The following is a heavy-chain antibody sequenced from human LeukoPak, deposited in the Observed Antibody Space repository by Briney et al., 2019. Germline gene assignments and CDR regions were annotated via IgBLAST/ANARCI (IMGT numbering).Heavy chain of an antibody. CDR3: ARGYSSSSSLDY. J-gene: IGHJ4*02. CDR1: GGSINTYY. D-gene: IGHD6-6*01. V-gene: IGHV4-4*09. CDR2: IYTSGST. Sequence: SETLSLTCTVSGGSINTYYWSWIRQPPGKGLEWIGYIYTSGSTNYNPSLKSRVTISVDTSKNQFSLKLSSVTAADTAVYYCARGYSSSSSLDYWGQGTLVTVSS.